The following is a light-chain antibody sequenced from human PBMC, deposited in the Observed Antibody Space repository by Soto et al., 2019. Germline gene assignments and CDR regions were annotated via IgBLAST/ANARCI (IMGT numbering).Light chain of an antibody. CDR3: SSYTSSSTVV. CDR1: SSDVGGYNY. V-gene: IGLV2-14*01. CDR2: DVS. J-gene: IGLJ2*01. Sequence: QSVLTQPASVSGSPGQSITISCTGTSSDVGGYNYVSWYQQHPGKAPKLMIYDVSNRPSGVSNRFSGSKSGNTASLTISGLQAEDAADYYCSSYTSSSTVVFGGGTTVTVL.